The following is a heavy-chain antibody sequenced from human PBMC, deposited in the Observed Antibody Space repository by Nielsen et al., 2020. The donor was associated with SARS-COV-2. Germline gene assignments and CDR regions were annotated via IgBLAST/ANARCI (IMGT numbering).Heavy chain of an antibody. J-gene: IGHJ5*02. CDR2: INHTRRP. D-gene: IGHD5-18*01. CDR1: GFTFSSYA. V-gene: IGHV4-34*01. Sequence: ESLKVSCAASGFTFSSYAMHWIRQPPGKGLEWIGEINHTRRPNYNPSLKSRVTMSVDTSKNQFSLNLNSVTAADTGVYYCVRGRTGHSFGLGLDPWGQGTLVTVSS. CDR3: VRGRTGHSFGLGLDP.